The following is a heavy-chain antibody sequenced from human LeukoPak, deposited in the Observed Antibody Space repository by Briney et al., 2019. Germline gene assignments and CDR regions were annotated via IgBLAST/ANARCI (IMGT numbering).Heavy chain of an antibody. CDR1: GFSFSNSG. CDR2: IWYDGSEK. J-gene: IGHJ4*02. CDR3: ARDAWYSRGWHWTFDY. D-gene: IGHD6-19*01. Sequence: GGSLRLSCATSGFSFSNSGMHWVRQAPGKGLEWVALIWYDGSEKYYADSVKGRFTISRDNSENTLYLQMNSLRAEDTAVYYCARDAWYSRGWHWTFDYWGRGTLVTVSS. V-gene: IGHV3-33*01.